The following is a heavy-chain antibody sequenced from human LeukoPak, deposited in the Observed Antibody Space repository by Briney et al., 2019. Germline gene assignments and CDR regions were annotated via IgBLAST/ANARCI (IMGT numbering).Heavy chain of an antibody. V-gene: IGHV1-58*01. J-gene: IGHJ4*02. CDR3: AGNPGGYDILTGPNFDY. D-gene: IGHD3-9*01. CDR2: IAVGSGNT. Sequence: GSSVKVSCKASGFTFTSSAVQWVRQTRGQRLEWIGWIAVGSGNTNYAQKFQERVTITRDMSTSTAYMELSSLRSEDTAVYYCAGNPGGYDILTGPNFDYWGQGTLVTVSS. CDR1: GFTFTSSA.